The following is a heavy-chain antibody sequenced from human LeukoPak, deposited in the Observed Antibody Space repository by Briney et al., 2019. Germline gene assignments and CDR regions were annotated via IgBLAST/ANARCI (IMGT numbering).Heavy chain of an antibody. CDR1: GGSISSYY. Sequence: SETLSLTCTVSGGSISSYYWSWIRQPPGKGLEWIGYIFYSGSTNYYPSLKSRVTITVDTSKNQFSLKLTSVTAADTAVYYCARTREGLFDYWGQGTLVSVSS. CDR3: ARTREGLFDY. CDR2: IFYSGST. J-gene: IGHJ4*02. D-gene: IGHD1-26*01. V-gene: IGHV4-59*01.